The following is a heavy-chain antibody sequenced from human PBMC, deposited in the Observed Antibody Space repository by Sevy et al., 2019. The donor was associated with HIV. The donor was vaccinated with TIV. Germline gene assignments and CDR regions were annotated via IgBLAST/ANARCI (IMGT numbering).Heavy chain of an antibody. CDR3: AREGCTKPHDY. J-gene: IGHJ4*02. Sequence: GGSLRLSCAASGFTFSKYSMSWVRQPPGKGLGWVSTLSFGWGEINYADSVKGRFTISGDNSKSSVYLQMNNLRPEDTAVYYCAREGCTKPHDYWGQGTLVTVSS. CDR1: GFTFSKYS. V-gene: IGHV3-23*01. D-gene: IGHD2-8*01. CDR2: LSFGWGEI.